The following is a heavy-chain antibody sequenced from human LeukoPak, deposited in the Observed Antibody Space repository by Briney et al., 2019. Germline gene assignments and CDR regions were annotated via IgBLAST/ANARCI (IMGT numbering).Heavy chain of an antibody. Sequence: ASVKVSCKASGYTFTGYYMHWVRQAPGQGLEWMGWINPNSGGTNYAQKFQGRVTMTRDTSISTAYMELSRLRSDDTAVYYCAREVDDIVVVPAAIRHFDYWGQGTLVTVPS. CDR3: AREVDDIVVVPAAIRHFDY. D-gene: IGHD2-2*02. V-gene: IGHV1-2*02. J-gene: IGHJ4*02. CDR1: GYTFTGYY. CDR2: INPNSGGT.